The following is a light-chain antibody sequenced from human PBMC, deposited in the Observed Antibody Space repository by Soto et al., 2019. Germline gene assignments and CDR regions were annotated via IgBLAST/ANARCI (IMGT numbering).Light chain of an antibody. J-gene: IGKJ4*01. CDR3: HQYDSSPLT. CDR1: QSVSSSY. Sequence: ESVLTQSPGTLSLSPGERATLSCRASQSVSSSYLAWYQQKPGQAPRLLIYGASSRATGIPDRFSGSGSGTDVTLTISSLEPEDFAVYYCHQYDSSPLTFGGGTKVEIK. V-gene: IGKV3-20*01. CDR2: GAS.